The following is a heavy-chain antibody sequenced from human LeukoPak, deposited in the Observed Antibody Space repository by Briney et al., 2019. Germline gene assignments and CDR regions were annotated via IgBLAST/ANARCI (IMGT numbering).Heavy chain of an antibody. J-gene: IGHJ4*02. CDR1: GFTFDDYG. CDR3: ARELQPEYYYDSSGPYFDY. D-gene: IGHD3-22*01. Sequence: PGGSLTLSCAASGFTFDDYGMSWVRQAPGKGLEWVSGINWNGGSTGYADSVKGRFNISRDNAKNSLYLQMNSLRAEDTALYYCARELQPEYYYDSSGPYFDYWGQGTLVTVSS. CDR2: INWNGGST. V-gene: IGHV3-20*04.